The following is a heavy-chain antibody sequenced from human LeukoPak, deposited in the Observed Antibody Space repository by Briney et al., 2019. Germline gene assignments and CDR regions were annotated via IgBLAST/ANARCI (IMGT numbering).Heavy chain of an antibody. CDR3: AKDPTRLRFLEWLLYFDY. CDR2: ISGSGGST. CDR1: GFTFSSYA. J-gene: IGHJ4*02. V-gene: IGHV3-23*01. D-gene: IGHD3-3*01. Sequence: GGSLRLSCAASGFTFSSYAMSWVRQAPGKGLEWVSAISGSGGSTYYADSVKGRFTISRDNSKSTLYLQMNSLRAEDTAVYYCAKDPTRLRFLEWLLYFDYWGQGTLVTVSS.